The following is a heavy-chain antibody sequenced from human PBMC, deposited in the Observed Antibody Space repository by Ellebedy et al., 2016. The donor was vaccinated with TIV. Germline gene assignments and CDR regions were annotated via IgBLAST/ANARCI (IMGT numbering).Heavy chain of an antibody. CDR1: GYTFTTYA. CDR3: ASGSMVRGVIDYYYGMDV. CDR2: INAGNGNT. Sequence: AASVKVSCKASGYTFTTYAVHWVRQAPGQRLEWMGWINAGNGNTKYSQKFQGRVTITRDTSASTAYMELSSLRSEDTAVYYCASGSMVRGVIDYYYGMDVWGQGTTVTVSS. J-gene: IGHJ6*02. D-gene: IGHD3-10*01. V-gene: IGHV1-3*01.